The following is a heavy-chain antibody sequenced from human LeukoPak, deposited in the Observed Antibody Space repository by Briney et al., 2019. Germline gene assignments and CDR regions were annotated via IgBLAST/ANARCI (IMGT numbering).Heavy chain of an antibody. D-gene: IGHD3-22*01. CDR2: ISWNSGSI. Sequence: GRSLRLSCAASGFTFDDYAMHWVRQAPGKGLEWVSGISWNSGSIGYADSVKGRLTISRDNAKNSLYLQMNSLRAEDTALYYCAKDMGGRYYYDSSGEIDYWGQGTLVTVSS. CDR3: AKDMGGRYYYDSSGEIDY. CDR1: GFTFDDYA. V-gene: IGHV3-9*01. J-gene: IGHJ4*02.